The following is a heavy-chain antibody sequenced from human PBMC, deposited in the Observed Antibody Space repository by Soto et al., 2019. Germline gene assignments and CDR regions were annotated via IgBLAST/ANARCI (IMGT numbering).Heavy chain of an antibody. CDR3: ARDIHYAFDY. CDR1: GFTFRSYS. D-gene: IGHD3-16*01. CDR2: IGGVNSDI. Sequence: GGSLRLSCAASGFTFRSYSMNWVRQAPGKGLEWISYIGGVNSDIYYADSVKGRFTISRDNAKNSVYLQMNSLRDEDTAAYYCARDIHYAFDYWGRGTLVTVSS. V-gene: IGHV3-48*02. J-gene: IGHJ4*02.